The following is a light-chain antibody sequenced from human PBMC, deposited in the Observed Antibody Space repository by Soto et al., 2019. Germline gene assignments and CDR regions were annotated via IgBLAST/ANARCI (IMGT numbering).Light chain of an antibody. CDR1: SSDVGDYNY. CDR3: CSYAGSYTWV. Sequence: QSALTQPRLVSGSPGQSVTISCTGTSSDVGDYNYVSWYQQHPGKAPKLLIYAVNMRPSGVPDRFSGSKSGNTASLTISGLQAEDEADYSCCSYAGSYTWVFGGGTQLTVL. V-gene: IGLV2-11*01. J-gene: IGLJ3*02. CDR2: AVN.